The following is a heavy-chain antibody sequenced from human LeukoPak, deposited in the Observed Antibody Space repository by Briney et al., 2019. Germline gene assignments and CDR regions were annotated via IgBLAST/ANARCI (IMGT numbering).Heavy chain of an antibody. D-gene: IGHD2-21*02. CDR3: AKSGYTDCGGDCYEFVFVMYFDY. J-gene: IGHJ4*02. CDR2: MNPNSGNT. CDR1: GYTFTSYG. Sequence: ASVKVSCKASGYTFTSYGISWVRQAPGQGLEWMGWMNPNSGNTGYAQKFQGRVTITRNTSISTAYMELSSLRSEDTAVYYCAKSGYTDCGGDCYEFVFVMYFDYWGQGTLVTVSS. V-gene: IGHV1-8*03.